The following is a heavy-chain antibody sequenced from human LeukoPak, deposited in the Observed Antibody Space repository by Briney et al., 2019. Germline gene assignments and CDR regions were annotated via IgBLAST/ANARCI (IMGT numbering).Heavy chain of an antibody. V-gene: IGHV4-38-2*02. J-gene: IGHJ4*02. CDR3: AREIVGAIDY. CDR1: GGSISSYY. CDR2: IYHSGST. D-gene: IGHD1-26*01. Sequence: SETLSLTCTVSGGSISSYYWGWIRQPPGKGLEWIGSIYHSGSTYYNPSLKSRVTISVDTSKNQFSLKLSSVTAADTAVYYCAREIVGAIDYWGQGTLVTVSS.